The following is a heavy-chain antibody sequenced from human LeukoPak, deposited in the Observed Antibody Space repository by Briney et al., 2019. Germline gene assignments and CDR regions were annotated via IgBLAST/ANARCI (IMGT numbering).Heavy chain of an antibody. CDR2: INAGNGNT. D-gene: IGHD6-19*01. CDR3: ARVVKYSSGPLTDLLPYYFDS. J-gene: IGHJ4*02. Sequence: ASVKVSCKASGYTFTSYAMHWVRQAPGQRLEWMGWINAGNGNTKYPQEFQGRVTISRDTSASTAYMELSSLRSEDMAVYYCARVVKYSSGPLTDLLPYYFDSWGQGTLVTVSS. V-gene: IGHV1-3*03. CDR1: GYTFTSYA.